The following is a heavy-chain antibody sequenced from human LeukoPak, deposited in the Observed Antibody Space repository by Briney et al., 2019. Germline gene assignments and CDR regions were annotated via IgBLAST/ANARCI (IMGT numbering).Heavy chain of an antibody. D-gene: IGHD5-12*01. Sequence: ASVNVSCKASGYTFTIYNMHWVRQPPGQGLELMGIINPSGGSTSYAQKFQGRVTMTRDTSTSTVYMELSSLRSEDTAVYYCARSSSIPWLRSWFDPWGQGTLVTVSS. CDR2: INPSGGST. CDR1: GYTFTIYN. J-gene: IGHJ5*02. CDR3: ARSSSIPWLRSWFDP. V-gene: IGHV1-46*01.